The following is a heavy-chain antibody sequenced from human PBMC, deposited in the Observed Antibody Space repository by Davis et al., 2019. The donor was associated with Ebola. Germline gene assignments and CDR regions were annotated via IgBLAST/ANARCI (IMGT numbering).Heavy chain of an antibody. CDR1: GGSFSGYY. CDR2: INHSGST. CDR3: ARQNVAVVPAPDY. D-gene: IGHD2-15*01. Sequence: SETLSLTCAVYGGSFSGYYWSWIRQPPGKGLEWIGEINHSGSTNYNPSLKSRVTISVDTSKNQFSLKLSSVTAADTAVYYCARQNVAVVPAPDYWGQGTLVTVSS. V-gene: IGHV4-34*01. J-gene: IGHJ4*01.